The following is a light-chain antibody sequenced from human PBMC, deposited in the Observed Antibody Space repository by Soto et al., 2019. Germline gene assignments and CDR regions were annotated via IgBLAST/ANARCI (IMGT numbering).Light chain of an antibody. CDR3: SSYRRGSTYV. V-gene: IGLV2-14*01. J-gene: IGLJ1*01. CDR2: DVT. CDR1: SSDVGGYNY. Sequence: QSALTQPASVSGSPGQSITVSCTGTSSDVGGYNYVSWYQQHPGKAPRLMIYDVTNRPSGVSNRFSGSKSGNTASLTISGLQAEDEADYYCSSYRRGSTYVFGTATKVTVL.